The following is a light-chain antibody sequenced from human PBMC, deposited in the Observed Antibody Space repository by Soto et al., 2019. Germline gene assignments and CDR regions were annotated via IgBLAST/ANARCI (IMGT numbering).Light chain of an antibody. CDR2: AAS. J-gene: IGKJ2*01. CDR1: QSISSY. CDR3: QQSYSTPRYT. Sequence: DIQMTQSPSSLSASVGDRVTITCRASQSISSYLNWYQQKPGKAPKLLIYAASSLQSGVPSRFSGSGSGTDFTLPISSLQPEDFATDYCQQSYSTPRYTFGQGPKLELK. V-gene: IGKV1-39*01.